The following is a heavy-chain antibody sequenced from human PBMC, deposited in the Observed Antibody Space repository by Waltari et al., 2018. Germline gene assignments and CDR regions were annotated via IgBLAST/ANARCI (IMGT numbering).Heavy chain of an antibody. CDR3: ARCRYYGSATRGFDY. CDR2: IYHSGST. CDR1: GYSISSGYY. Sequence: QVQLQESGPGLVKPSETLSLTCAVSGYSISSGYYWGWIRQPPGKGLEWIGSIYHSGSTYYNPYLKSRVTISVDTSKNQFSLKLSSVTAADTAVYYCARCRYYGSATRGFDYWGQGTLVTVSS. D-gene: IGHD3-10*01. V-gene: IGHV4-38-2*01. J-gene: IGHJ4*02.